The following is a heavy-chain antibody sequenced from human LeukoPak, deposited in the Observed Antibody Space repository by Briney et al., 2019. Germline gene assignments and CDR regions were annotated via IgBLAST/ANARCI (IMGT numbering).Heavy chain of an antibody. CDR2: IYSGGST. V-gene: IGHV3-53*04. D-gene: IGHD3-22*01. CDR3: AGTYYYDS. CDR1: GFTFSSYA. Sequence: GGSLRLSCAASGFTFSSYAMSWVSQAPGKGLEWVSVIYSGGSTYYADSVKGRFTISRHNSKNTLYLQMNSLRAEDTAVYYCAGTYYYDSWGQGTLVTVSS. J-gene: IGHJ4*02.